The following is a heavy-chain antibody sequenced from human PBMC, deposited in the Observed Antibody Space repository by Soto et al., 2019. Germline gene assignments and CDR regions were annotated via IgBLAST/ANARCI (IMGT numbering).Heavy chain of an antibody. J-gene: IGHJ4*02. Sequence: QVHLVQFGAEVRKPGSSVRVSCTASGGTFNTHTISWVRQAPGLGLVWMGRIIPMLGMSNSPHKFQGRVSITADKSTSTVYMALSRLTSDDTAVYYCATSYGSGSSHFDSWGQGTLVTVSS. CDR3: ATSYGSGSSHFDS. CDR2: IIPMLGMS. CDR1: GGTFNTHT. V-gene: IGHV1-69*02. D-gene: IGHD3-10*01.